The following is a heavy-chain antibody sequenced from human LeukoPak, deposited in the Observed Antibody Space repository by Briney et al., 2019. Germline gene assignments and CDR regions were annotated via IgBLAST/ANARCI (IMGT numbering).Heavy chain of an antibody. D-gene: IGHD6-19*01. CDR2: IYNSENT. CDR3: ARFYSGPSGWFVLWYFDL. V-gene: IGHV4-4*09. J-gene: IGHJ2*01. Sequence: SETLSLTCTVSGGSVSSYYWSWIRQPPGKGLEWIGYIYNSENTKYNSSLESRVTMSVDTSKNRFFLKLSSVTAADTAVYYCARFYSGPSGWFVLWYFDLWGRGTLVTVSS. CDR1: GGSVSSYY.